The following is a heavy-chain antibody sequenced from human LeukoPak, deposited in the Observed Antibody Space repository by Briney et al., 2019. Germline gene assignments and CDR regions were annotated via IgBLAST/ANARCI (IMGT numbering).Heavy chain of an antibody. V-gene: IGHV4-61*02. CDR1: GGSISSGSYY. Sequence: SQTLSLTCTVSGGSISSGSYYWSWIRQPAGKGLEWIGRIYTSGSTNYNPSVKSRVTISVDTSKNQFSLKLSSVTAADTAVYYCARENYGALLYWYFDLWGRGTLVTVSS. CDR3: ARENYGALLYWYFDL. CDR2: IYTSGST. J-gene: IGHJ2*01. D-gene: IGHD4-17*01.